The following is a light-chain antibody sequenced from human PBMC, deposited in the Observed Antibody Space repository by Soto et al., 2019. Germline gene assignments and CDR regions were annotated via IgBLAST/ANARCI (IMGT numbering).Light chain of an antibody. CDR2: DVS. V-gene: IGKV3D-15*01. Sequence: EIVMTQSPATLSVSPGERATLSCRASQSVSSNFAWYQQRHAQAPRLLIYDVSTRATGVPTRFSGSGSGTELTITISSLQSEDFEVYYCQQYHDWPLTFGGGTKVDIK. CDR3: QQYHDWPLT. CDR1: QSVSSN. J-gene: IGKJ4*01.